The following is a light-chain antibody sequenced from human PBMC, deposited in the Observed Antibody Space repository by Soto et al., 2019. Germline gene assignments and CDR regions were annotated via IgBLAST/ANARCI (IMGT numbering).Light chain of an antibody. Sequence: EILLTQSPCTLALSPGERATLSCRASQSVSSRYLAWYQQKPGQAPRLLIYGVSSRATGIPDRFSGSGSGTDFTLTISSLQYEDFAVYYCQQYNNWHPITFGQGTRLEIK. CDR2: GVS. CDR3: QQYNNWHPIT. CDR1: QSVSSRY. J-gene: IGKJ5*01. V-gene: IGKV3-20*01.